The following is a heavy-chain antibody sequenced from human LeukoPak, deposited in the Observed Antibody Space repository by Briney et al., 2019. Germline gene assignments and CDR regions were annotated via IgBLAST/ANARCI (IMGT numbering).Heavy chain of an antibody. J-gene: IGHJ4*02. D-gene: IGHD3-22*01. CDR1: GFAFDDYA. CDR2: ISWNSGRV. V-gene: IGHV3-9*01. CDR3: AKGSGGNYYDSSTYQSGIDY. Sequence: GGSLRLSCAASGFAFDDYAMHWVRQAPGKGLEWVSGISWNSGRVGYAASVKGRFTISRDNAKNSLYLQMNSLRAEDTALYYCAKGSGGNYYDSSTYQSGIDYWGQGTLVTVSS.